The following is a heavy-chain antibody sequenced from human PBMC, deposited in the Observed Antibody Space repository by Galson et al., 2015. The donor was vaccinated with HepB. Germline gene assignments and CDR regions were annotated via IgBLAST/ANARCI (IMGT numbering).Heavy chain of an antibody. J-gene: IGHJ4*02. CDR3: VRVRERSVYNSAGGY. D-gene: IGHD5-24*01. Sequence: SLRLSCAASGFTFSDYYMSWIRQAPGKGLEWVSYISDNTFTIYYADSVKGRFTISRDNAKNSVYLQMNSLRAEDTAVYYCVRVRERSVYNSAGGYWGQGTLVTVSS. CDR2: ISDNTFTI. V-gene: IGHV3-11*01. CDR1: GFTFSDYY.